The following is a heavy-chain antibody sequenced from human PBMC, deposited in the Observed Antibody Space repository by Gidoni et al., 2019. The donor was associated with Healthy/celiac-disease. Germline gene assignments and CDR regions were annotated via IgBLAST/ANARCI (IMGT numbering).Heavy chain of an antibody. J-gene: IGHJ4*02. D-gene: IGHD4-17*01. CDR2: IYYSGST. V-gene: IGHV4-31*03. Sequence: QVQLQESGPGLVQPSQTLSLTCTVSGGSISSGGYYWSWIRQHPGKGLEWIGYIYYSGSTYYNPSLKSRVTISVDTSKNQFSLKLSSVTAADTAVYYCARGGRGDYAFDYWGQGTLVTVSS. CDR3: ARGGRGDYAFDY. CDR1: GGSISSGGYY.